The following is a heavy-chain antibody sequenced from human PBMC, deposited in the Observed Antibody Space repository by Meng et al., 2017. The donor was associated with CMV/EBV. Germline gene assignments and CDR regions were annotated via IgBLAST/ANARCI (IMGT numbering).Heavy chain of an antibody. V-gene: IGHV4-39*07. Sequence: GSLRLSCTVSGGSISSSSYYWGWIRQPPGKGLEWIGSIYYSGSTYYNPSLKSRVTISVDTSKNQFSLKLSSVTAADTAVYYCAREGQSGVPAAIYGFWFDPWGQGTLVTVSS. D-gene: IGHD2-2*02. CDR2: IYYSGST. J-gene: IGHJ5*02. CDR1: GGSISSSSYY. CDR3: AREGQSGVPAAIYGFWFDP.